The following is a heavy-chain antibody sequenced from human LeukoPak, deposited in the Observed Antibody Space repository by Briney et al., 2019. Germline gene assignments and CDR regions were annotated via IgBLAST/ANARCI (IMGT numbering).Heavy chain of an antibody. CDR1: GFTVSSNY. V-gene: IGHV3-66*01. J-gene: IGHJ6*03. Sequence: PGGSLRLSCAASGFTVSSNYMSWVRQAPGKGLAWVSVIYSGGSTYYADSVKGRFTISRDNAKNTLYLQMNSLRAEDTAVYYCARDASSGWYKYYYYYMDVWGKGTTVTVSS. D-gene: IGHD6-19*01. CDR3: ARDASSGWYKYYYYYMDV. CDR2: IYSGGST.